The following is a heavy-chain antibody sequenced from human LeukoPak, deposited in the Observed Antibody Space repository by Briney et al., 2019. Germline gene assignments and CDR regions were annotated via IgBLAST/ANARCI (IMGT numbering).Heavy chain of an antibody. J-gene: IGHJ4*02. V-gene: IGHV4-31*03. CDR1: GASISSGGYY. Sequence: SETLSLTCTVSGASISSGGYYWNWIRQHPGKGLEWIGYIYYSGSTYYTPSLESRITISVDTSKNQFSLKLSSVTAADTAVYYCARSQVKSTAIAFDYWGQGTLVTVSS. CDR3: ARSQVKSTAIAFDY. D-gene: IGHD2-21*02. CDR2: IYYSGST.